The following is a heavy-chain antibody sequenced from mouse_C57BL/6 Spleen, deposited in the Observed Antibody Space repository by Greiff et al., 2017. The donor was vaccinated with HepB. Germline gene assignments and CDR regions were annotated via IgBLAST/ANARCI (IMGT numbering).Heavy chain of an antibody. CDR3: ARPGPYWYFDV. Sequence: EVKVEESGGGLVKPGGSLKLSCAASGFTFSDYGMHWVRQAPEKGLEWVAYISSGSSTIYYADTVKGRFTISRDNAKNTLFLQMTSLRSEDTAMYYCARPGPYWYFDVWGTGTTVTVAS. J-gene: IGHJ1*03. V-gene: IGHV5-17*01. D-gene: IGHD3-1*01. CDR1: GFTFSDYG. CDR2: ISSGSSTI.